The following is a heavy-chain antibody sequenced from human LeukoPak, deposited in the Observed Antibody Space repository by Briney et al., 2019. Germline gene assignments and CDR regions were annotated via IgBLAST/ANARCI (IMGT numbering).Heavy chain of an antibody. CDR3: AKARDGWLLTLGDDAFDI. CDR2: ISWNSGSI. Sequence: GGSLRLSCAASGFTFDDYAMHWVRQAPGKGLEWVSGISWNSGSIGYADSVKGRFTISRDNAKNSLYLQMNSLRAEDTALYYCAKARDGWLLTLGDDAFDIWGQGTMVTVSS. J-gene: IGHJ3*02. CDR1: GFTFDDYA. V-gene: IGHV3-9*01. D-gene: IGHD3-22*01.